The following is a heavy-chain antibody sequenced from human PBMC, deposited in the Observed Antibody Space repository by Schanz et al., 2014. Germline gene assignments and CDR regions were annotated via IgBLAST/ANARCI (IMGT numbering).Heavy chain of an antibody. J-gene: IGHJ4*02. D-gene: IGHD5-12*01. V-gene: IGHV1-18*01. CDR2: ISAYNGHT. CDR1: GYTFTTYG. CDR3: ARTGYDPSLTH. Sequence: QVQLVQSGAEVKKPGASVKVSCKASGYTFTTYGISWVRQAPGQGLEWMGWISAYNGHTNYAQKFQGRVTMTTDTSTSTAFLEVNSLRSEDTAVYYCARTGYDPSLTHWGQGTLVTVSS.